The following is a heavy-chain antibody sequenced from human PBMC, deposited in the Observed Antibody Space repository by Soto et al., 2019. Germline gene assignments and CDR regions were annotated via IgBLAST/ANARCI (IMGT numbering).Heavy chain of an antibody. CDR2: ISYDGSNK. V-gene: IGHV3-30-3*01. J-gene: IGHJ3*02. D-gene: IGHD2-21*01. Sequence: QVQLVESGGGVVQPGRSLRLSCAASGFTFSSYAMHWVRQAPGKGLEWVAGISYDGSNKYYADSVKGRFTISRDNSKNTLYMQRSSQRAEDTAVYYCARARPCGGECSKGGWNAFDIWGQGTMVTVSS. CDR3: ARARPCGGECSKGGWNAFDI. CDR1: GFTFSSYA.